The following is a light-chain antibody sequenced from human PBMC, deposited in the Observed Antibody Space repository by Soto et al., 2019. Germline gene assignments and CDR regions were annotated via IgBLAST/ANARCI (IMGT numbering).Light chain of an antibody. CDR3: ATWDSSLSAKV. J-gene: IGLJ1*01. V-gene: IGLV1-51*02. Sequence: QSVLTQPPSVSAAPGQKFTISCSGSSSNIGSNYVSWYQQLPGTAPKLLIYENNKRPSGIPDRFSGSKSGTSATLGITGLQTGDEADYYCATWDSSLSAKVFGTGTKLTVL. CDR1: SSNIGSNY. CDR2: ENN.